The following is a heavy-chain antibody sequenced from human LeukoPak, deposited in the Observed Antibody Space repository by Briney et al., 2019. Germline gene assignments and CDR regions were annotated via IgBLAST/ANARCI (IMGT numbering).Heavy chain of an antibody. CDR3: ARQPNGDYVQNYYYYMDV. Sequence: GESLKISCKGSGYSFTSYWIGWVRQMPGKGLEWMGIIYPGDSDTRYSPSFQGQVTISADKSISTAYLQWSSLKASDTATYYCARQPNGDYVQNYYYYMDVWGKGTTVAVSS. V-gene: IGHV5-51*01. D-gene: IGHD4-17*01. J-gene: IGHJ6*03. CDR1: GYSFTSYW. CDR2: IYPGDSDT.